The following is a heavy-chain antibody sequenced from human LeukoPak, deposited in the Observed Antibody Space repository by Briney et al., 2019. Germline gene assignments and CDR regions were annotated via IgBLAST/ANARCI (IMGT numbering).Heavy chain of an antibody. CDR1: VGSFSGYY. D-gene: IGHD5-24*01. V-gene: IGHV4-34*01. J-gene: IGHJ4*02. CDR3: ARGQIQRRLQYFDY. CDR2: INHRGST. Sequence: PSETLSLTCAVYVGSFSGYYWSWIRQPPGKGLEWIGEINHRGSTNYNQSLKRRVTISVDTSKDQFSLKLSSVTDADTAVYYCARGQIQRRLQYFDYWGQGTLVTVSS.